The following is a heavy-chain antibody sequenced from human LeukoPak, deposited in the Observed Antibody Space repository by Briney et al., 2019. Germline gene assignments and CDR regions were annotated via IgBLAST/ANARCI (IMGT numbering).Heavy chain of an antibody. CDR1: GFTFSSYW. V-gene: IGHV3-74*01. CDR3: ARARDYGDYVNWFDP. Sequence: GGSLRLSCAASGFTFSSYWMHWVRQTPGKGLVWVSRINSDGSTTNYADSVKGRFTISRDNAKNTLYLQMSSLRVEDTAVYYCARARDYGDYVNWFDPWGQGTLVTVSS. D-gene: IGHD4-17*01. CDR2: INSDGSTT. J-gene: IGHJ5*02.